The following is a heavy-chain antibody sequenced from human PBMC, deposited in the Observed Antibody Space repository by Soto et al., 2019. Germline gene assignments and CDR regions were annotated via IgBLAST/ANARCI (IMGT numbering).Heavy chain of an antibody. Sequence: ASVKVSCKASGYTFTSYAMHWVRQAPGQRLEWMGWINAGNGNTKYLQKFQGRVTITRDTSASTAYMELSSLRSEDTAVYYCARDPGYSYGRNWGQGTLVTVSS. V-gene: IGHV1-3*01. D-gene: IGHD5-18*01. CDR1: GYTFTSYA. CDR2: INAGNGNT. CDR3: ARDPGYSYGRN. J-gene: IGHJ4*02.